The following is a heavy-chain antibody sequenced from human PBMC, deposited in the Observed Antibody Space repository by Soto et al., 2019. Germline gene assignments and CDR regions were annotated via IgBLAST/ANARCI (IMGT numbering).Heavy chain of an antibody. CDR2: IVVGSGNT. V-gene: IGHV1-58*01. CDR1: GFTFTSSA. J-gene: IGHJ4*02. Sequence: SVKVSCKASGFTFTSSAVQWVRQARGQRLEWIGWIVVGSGNTNYAQKFQERVTLTRDMSTSTAYMELRSLRSEDTAVYYCAAGLYYYDRSGVFDYWGQGTLVTVSS. CDR3: AAGLYYYDRSGVFDY. D-gene: IGHD3-22*01.